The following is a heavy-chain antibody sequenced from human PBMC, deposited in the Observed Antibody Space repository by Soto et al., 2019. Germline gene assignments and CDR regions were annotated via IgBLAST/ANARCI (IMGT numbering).Heavy chain of an antibody. J-gene: IGHJ6*02. V-gene: IGHV4-61*01. CDR1: VGSDRSGSFY. Sequence: PSETPSHTCTDSVGSDRSGSFYWSWIRRPPGKGLEWIGYFYDSGSTNYNPSLRSRVNMSVDTSKNQFSLKLSSVTAADTAVYYCAASAPPATNYYYAMDVWGQGTTVTVSS. CDR2: FYDSGST. D-gene: IGHD5-12*01. CDR3: AASAPPATNYYYAMDV.